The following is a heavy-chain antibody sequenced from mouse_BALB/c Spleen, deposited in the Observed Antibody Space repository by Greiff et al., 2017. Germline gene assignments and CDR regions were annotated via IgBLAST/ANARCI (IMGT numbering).Heavy chain of an antibody. CDR2: INPNNGGT. CDR1: GYTFTDYN. J-gene: IGHJ3*01. CDR3: ARRGDPDVWFAY. V-gene: IGHV1-18*01. Sequence: EVQLQQSGPELVKPGASVKIPCKASGYTFTDYNMDWVKQSHGKSLEWIGDINPNNGGTIYNQKFKGKATLTVDKSSSTAYMELRSLTSEDTAVYYCARRGDPDVWFAYWGQGTLVTVSA.